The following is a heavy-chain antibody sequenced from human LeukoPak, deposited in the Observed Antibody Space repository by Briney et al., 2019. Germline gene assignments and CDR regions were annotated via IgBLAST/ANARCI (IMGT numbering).Heavy chain of an antibody. Sequence: GALRLSCAASGFTFSSYWMHWVRPAPGKGLVWVSRINSDGSSTSYADSVKGRFTISRDNAKNTLYLQMNSLRAEDTAVYYCASLAYCGGDCYRGPFDYWGQGTLVTVSS. CDR1: GFTFSSYW. D-gene: IGHD2-21*02. CDR3: ASLAYCGGDCYRGPFDY. J-gene: IGHJ4*02. V-gene: IGHV3-74*01. CDR2: INSDGSST.